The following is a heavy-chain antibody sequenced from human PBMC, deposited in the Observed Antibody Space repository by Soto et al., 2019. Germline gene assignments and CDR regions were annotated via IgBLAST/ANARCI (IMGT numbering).Heavy chain of an antibody. Sequence: SETLSLTCTVSGGAISGYYWTWVRQPAGKGLEWIGRIYSSGGTKYNPSLKSRVDMSLDMSKNQFSLRLSSVTAADTAVYYCARGQRFSNSFDPWGQGTLVTVSS. CDR1: GGAISGYY. V-gene: IGHV4-4*07. CDR3: ARGQRFSNSFDP. CDR2: IYSSGGT. D-gene: IGHD3-3*01. J-gene: IGHJ5*02.